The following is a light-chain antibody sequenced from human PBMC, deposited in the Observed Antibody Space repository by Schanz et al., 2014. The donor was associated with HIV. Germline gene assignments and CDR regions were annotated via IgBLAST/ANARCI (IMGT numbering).Light chain of an antibody. V-gene: IGLV2-8*01. J-gene: IGLJ2*01. CDR2: EVN. CDR3: SSFAGNNKLL. Sequence: QSALTQPPSASGSPGQSVTISCTGTSSDVGGSDFVSWYQQHPGKAPNLVIYEVNKRPPGVPDRFSGSKSGNTASLTISGLQPEDEADYYCSSFAGNNKLLFGGGTKLTVL. CDR1: SSDVGGSDF.